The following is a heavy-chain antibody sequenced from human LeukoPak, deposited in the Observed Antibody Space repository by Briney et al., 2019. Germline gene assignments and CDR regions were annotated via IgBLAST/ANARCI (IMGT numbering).Heavy chain of an antibody. CDR2: ISYDGSNK. Sequence: GGSLRLSCAASGFTFSSYGMHWVRQAPGKGLEWVAVISYDGSNKYYADSVKGRFTISRDNSKNTLYLQMNSLRAEDTAVYYCAKANVEALDYWGQGTLVTVSS. V-gene: IGHV3-30*18. J-gene: IGHJ4*02. CDR3: AKANVEALDY. CDR1: GFTFSSYG. D-gene: IGHD1-1*01.